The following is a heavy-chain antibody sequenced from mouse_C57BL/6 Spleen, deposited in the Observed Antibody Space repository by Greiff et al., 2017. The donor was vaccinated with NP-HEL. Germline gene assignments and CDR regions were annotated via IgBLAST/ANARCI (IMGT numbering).Heavy chain of an antibody. CDR2: INPNNGGT. V-gene: IGHV1-18*01. CDR3: ARRTPSYAMDY. Sequence: EVQLVESGPELVKPGASVKIPCKASGYTFTDYNMDWVKQSHGKSLEWIGDINPNNGGTIYNQKFKGKATLTVDKSSSTAYMELRSLTSEDTAVYYCARRTPSYAMDYWGQGTSVTVSS. J-gene: IGHJ4*01. CDR1: GYTFTDYN.